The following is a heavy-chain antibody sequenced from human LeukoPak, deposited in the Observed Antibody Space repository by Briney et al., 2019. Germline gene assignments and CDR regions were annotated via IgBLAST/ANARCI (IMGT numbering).Heavy chain of an antibody. CDR1: GFSFSSYW. Sequence: PGGSLRLSCAASGFSFSSYWMHWVRQAPGKGLVWVSRINGDGSSTRYADSVKGRFTISRDNAKNTLYLQMSSLRAEDTAVYKCVTVGSDGAHYYWGQGTPVTVSS. CDR3: VTVGSDGAHYY. D-gene: IGHD4/OR15-4a*01. CDR2: INGDGSST. J-gene: IGHJ4*02. V-gene: IGHV3-74*01.